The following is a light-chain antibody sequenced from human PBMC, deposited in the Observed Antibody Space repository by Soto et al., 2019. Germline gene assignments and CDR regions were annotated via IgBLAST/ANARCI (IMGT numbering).Light chain of an antibody. CDR2: DVN. CDR1: RSDIGAYNF. Sequence: QSVLTQPASGSGSPGQSITISCTGTRSDIGAYNFVSWYQQHPGKAPKLILYDVNIRPSGVSYRFSGSKSGNTASLTISGLQAEDEADYYCTSWTTSTTMIFGGGTQLTVL. J-gene: IGLJ2*01. V-gene: IGLV2-14*03. CDR3: TSWTTSTTMI.